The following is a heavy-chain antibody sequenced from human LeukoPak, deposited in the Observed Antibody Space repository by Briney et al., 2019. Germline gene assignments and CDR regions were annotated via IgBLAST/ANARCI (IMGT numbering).Heavy chain of an antibody. CDR2: IYYSGST. CDR1: GGSIISSSYY. V-gene: IGHV4-39*01. D-gene: IGHD6-25*01. CDR3: ARRDSSGVVPRWDY. Sequence: PSETLSLTCTVSGGSIISSSYYWGWIRQPPGKGWEWIGSIYYSGSTYYNPSLKSRVTISVDTSKNQFSLKLRSVTAADTAVYYCARRDSSGVVPRWDYWGQGTLVTVSS. J-gene: IGHJ4*02.